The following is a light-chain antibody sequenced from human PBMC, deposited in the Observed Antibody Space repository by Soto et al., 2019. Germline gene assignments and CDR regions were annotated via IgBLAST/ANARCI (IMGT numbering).Light chain of an antibody. CDR1: QDIGDK. CDR2: AAS. CDR3: QQSHTLPFT. Sequence: DIQMTQSPSSLSASVGDRVTITCRASQDIGDKLGWYQQKPGKAPKRLIYAASSLQGGVPSRFSGRGSGTDFSLTISSLRLEDFATYFCQQSHTLPFTFGGGTKVDIK. J-gene: IGKJ4*01. V-gene: IGKV1-17*01.